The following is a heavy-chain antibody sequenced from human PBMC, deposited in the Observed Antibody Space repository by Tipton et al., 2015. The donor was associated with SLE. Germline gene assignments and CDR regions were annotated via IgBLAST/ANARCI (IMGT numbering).Heavy chain of an antibody. V-gene: IGHV1-2*06. CDR3: ARAMHYDFWSGYLPKPYSGMDV. D-gene: IGHD3-3*01. CDR1: GYTFTAYY. CDR2: INSDGGGT. Sequence: QSGAEVKKPGASVKVSCKASGYTFTAYYIHWVRQAPGQRLEWMGRINSDGGGTNYAQKFQGRVTMTSDTSITTAYMELRSLRSDDTAVYYCARAMHYDFWSGYLPKPYSGMDVWGQGTTVTVSS. J-gene: IGHJ6*02.